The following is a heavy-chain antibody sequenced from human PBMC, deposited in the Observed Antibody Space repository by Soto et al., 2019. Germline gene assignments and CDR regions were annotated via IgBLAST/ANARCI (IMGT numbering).Heavy chain of an antibody. D-gene: IGHD6-13*01. V-gene: IGHV1-69*13. CDR3: ASRIAAAGNPYYYFDY. CDR1: GGTFSSYA. Sequence: GASVKVSCKASGGTFSSYAISWVRQAPGQGLEWMGGIIPIFGTANYAQKFQGRVTITADESTSTAYMELSSLRSEDTAVYYCASRIAAAGNPYYYFDYWGQGTLVTVSS. CDR2: IIPIFGTA. J-gene: IGHJ4*02.